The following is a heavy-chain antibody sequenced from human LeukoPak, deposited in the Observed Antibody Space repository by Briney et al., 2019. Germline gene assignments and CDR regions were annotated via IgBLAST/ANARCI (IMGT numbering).Heavy chain of an antibody. J-gene: IGHJ2*01. Sequence: PSEALSLTCTVSGGSISSGGYYWSWIRQHPGKGLEWVGYIYYSGSTYYNPSLKSRVTTSVDTSKNQFSLKLSSVTAAGTAVYYCARDNYGSGYFDLWGRGTLVTVSS. D-gene: IGHD4-17*01. V-gene: IGHV4-31*03. CDR3: ARDNYGSGYFDL. CDR1: GGSISSGGYY. CDR2: IYYSGST.